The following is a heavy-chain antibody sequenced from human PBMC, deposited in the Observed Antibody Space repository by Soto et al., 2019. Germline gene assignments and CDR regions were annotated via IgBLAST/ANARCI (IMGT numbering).Heavy chain of an antibody. CDR1: GFTFSSYV. J-gene: IGHJ6*02. CDR2: VHYDGTKK. Sequence: GGSLRLSCAPSGFTFSSYVMHWVRQAPGKGLEWVAVVHYDGTKKYYADSVRGRFTISRDNSENILYLQMNSLRPDDTAVYFCARETAYDFCSSPQTMDVWGQGTTVTVSS. D-gene: IGHD3-3*01. V-gene: IGHV3-33*01. CDR3: ARETAYDFCSSPQTMDV.